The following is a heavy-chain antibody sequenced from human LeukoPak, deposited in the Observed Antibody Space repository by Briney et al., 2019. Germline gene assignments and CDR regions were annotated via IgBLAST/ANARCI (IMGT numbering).Heavy chain of an antibody. CDR3: AREVRGYYFDY. V-gene: IGHV3-53*01. CDR1: GFIVSSNY. Sequence: PGGSLRLSCAASGFIVSSNYMSWVRQAPGKGLEWVSVISSGGNTYYADSVKGRFTISRDNSKNTVFLQMNSLRAEDTAAYYCAREVRGYYFDYWGQGTLVTVSS. J-gene: IGHJ4*02. D-gene: IGHD3-22*01. CDR2: ISSGGNT.